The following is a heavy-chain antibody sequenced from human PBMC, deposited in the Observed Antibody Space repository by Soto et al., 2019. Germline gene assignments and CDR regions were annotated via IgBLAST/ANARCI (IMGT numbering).Heavy chain of an antibody. V-gene: IGHV1-24*01. J-gene: IGHJ4*02. CDR1: GYTLTELS. Sequence: ASVKVSCKVSGYTLTELSMHWVRQAPGKGLEWMGGFDPEDGETIYAQKFQGRVTMTEDTSTDTAYMELSSLRSEETAVYYCATYIPSSYYYDSSGYRSSFFDYWGQGTLVTVSS. D-gene: IGHD3-22*01. CDR2: FDPEDGET. CDR3: ATYIPSSYYYDSSGYRSSFFDY.